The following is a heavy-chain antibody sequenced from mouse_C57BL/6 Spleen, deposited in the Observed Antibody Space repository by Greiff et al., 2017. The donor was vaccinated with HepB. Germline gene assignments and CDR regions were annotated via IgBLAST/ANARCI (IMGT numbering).Heavy chain of an antibody. CDR1: GYAFSSSW. Sequence: QVQLQQSGPELVKPGASVKISCKASGYAFSSSWMNWVKQRPGKGLEWIGRICPGDGDTNYNGKFKGKATLTADTSSSTAYMQLSSLTSEASAVYFGASSPAGGYDGVNYAMDYWGQGPSVTVSS. J-gene: IGHJ4*01. V-gene: IGHV1-82*01. D-gene: IGHD2-2*01. CDR2: ICPGDGDT. CDR3: ASSPAGGYDGVNYAMDY.